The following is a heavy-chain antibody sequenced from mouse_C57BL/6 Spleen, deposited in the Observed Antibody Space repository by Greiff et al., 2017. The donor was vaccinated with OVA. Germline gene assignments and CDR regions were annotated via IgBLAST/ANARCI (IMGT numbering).Heavy chain of an antibody. CDR2: ISDGGSYT. J-gene: IGHJ2*01. V-gene: IGHV5-4*03. Sequence: DVMLVESGGGLVKPGGSLKLSCAASGFTFSSYAMSWVRQTPEKRLEWVATISDGGSYTYYPDNVKGRFTISRDNAKNNLYLQMSHLKSEDTAMYYCARAHTLDDVTFFDYWGQGTTLTVSS. D-gene: IGHD2-12*01. CDR3: ARAHTLDDVTFFDY. CDR1: GFTFSSYA.